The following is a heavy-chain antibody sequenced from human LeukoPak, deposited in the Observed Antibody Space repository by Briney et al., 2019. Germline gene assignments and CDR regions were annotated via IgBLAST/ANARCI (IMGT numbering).Heavy chain of an antibody. V-gene: IGHV4-59*01. Sequence: SETLSLTCTVSGGSISSYYWGWIRLPPGEGLERIGYISYSGSTTYIPSLKSRVTILVDTSKNQFSLKLSSVTAADTAVYYCVRITQGTIDYWGRGTLVTVSS. D-gene: IGHD3-10*01. J-gene: IGHJ4*02. CDR1: GGSISSYY. CDR2: ISYSGST. CDR3: VRITQGTIDY.